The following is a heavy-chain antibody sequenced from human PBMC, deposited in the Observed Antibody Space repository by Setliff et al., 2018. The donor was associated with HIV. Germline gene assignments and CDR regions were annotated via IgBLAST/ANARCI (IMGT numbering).Heavy chain of an antibody. Sequence: GGSLRLSCAASGSTFSNYGMNWVRQAPGKGLEWVSYISDSGTTIYYADFVRGRFTISRDNAKNSLFLQMNSLRADDTAVYYCARRETGVLYFGTFYYNGMDVWGQGTTVTVSS. CDR3: ARRETGVLYFGTFYYNGMDV. CDR1: GSTFSNYG. D-gene: IGHD3-10*01. V-gene: IGHV3-48*03. J-gene: IGHJ6*02. CDR2: ISDSGTTI.